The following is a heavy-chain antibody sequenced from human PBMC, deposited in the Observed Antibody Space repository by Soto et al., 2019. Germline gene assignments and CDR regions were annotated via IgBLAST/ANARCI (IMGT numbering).Heavy chain of an antibody. CDR3: ASELEGALDV. CDR2: IIPMIGTT. D-gene: IGHD1-1*01. Sequence: QVQLVQSGAEVKKPGSSVKVSCKTSGGTSYAVDWVRQAPGQGLEWMGGIIPMIGTTNYAEKFEGRLTITADESASTAYMELRGLRSDDTAVYYCASELEGALDVWGHGTRVTVSA. CDR1: GGTSYA. V-gene: IGHV1-69*01. J-gene: IGHJ3*01.